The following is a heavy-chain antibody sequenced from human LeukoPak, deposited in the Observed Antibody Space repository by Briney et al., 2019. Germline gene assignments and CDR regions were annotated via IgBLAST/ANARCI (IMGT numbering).Heavy chain of an antibody. J-gene: IGHJ3*02. D-gene: IGHD6-13*01. V-gene: IGHV3-23*01. CDR3: AKEPAAFPLYDALDM. CDR2: ISHIGGST. Sequence: GGSLRLSCAASGFTFSSFAMSWVRQAPGKGLELVSAISHIGGSTYYADSVKGRFTISRDNSKNTLYLQVNSLIIEDTAIYYCAKEPAAFPLYDALDMWGQGTMVTVSS. CDR1: GFTFSSFA.